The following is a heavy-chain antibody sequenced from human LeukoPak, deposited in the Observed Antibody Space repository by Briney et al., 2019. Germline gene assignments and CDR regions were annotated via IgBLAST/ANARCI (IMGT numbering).Heavy chain of an antibody. CDR3: ARQEVYCSSTSCYARGYSYGTFFDY. Sequence: SETLSLTCTVSGGSISSSTYYWGWIRQPPGKGLEWIGSIYYSGSTYYNPSLKSRVTISVDTSKNQFSLKLSSVTAADTAVYYCARQEVYCSSTSCYARGYSYGTFFDYWGQGTLVTVSS. CDR1: GGSISSSTYY. CDR2: IYYSGST. D-gene: IGHD2-2*01. V-gene: IGHV4-39*01. J-gene: IGHJ4*02.